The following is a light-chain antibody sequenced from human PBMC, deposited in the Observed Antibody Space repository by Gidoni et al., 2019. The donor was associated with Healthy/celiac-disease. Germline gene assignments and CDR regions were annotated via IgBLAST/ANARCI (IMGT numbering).Light chain of an antibody. CDR3: QQYYSTPWT. J-gene: IGKJ1*01. Sequence: EIVMTQPPDSLAVSLGERATINCKSSQSVLYSSNNKNYLAWYQQKPGQPPKLLIYWASTRESGVPDRFSGSGSGTDFTLTISSLQAEDVAVYYCQQYYSTPWTFGQGTKVEIK. CDR1: QSVLYSSNNKNY. V-gene: IGKV4-1*01. CDR2: WAS.